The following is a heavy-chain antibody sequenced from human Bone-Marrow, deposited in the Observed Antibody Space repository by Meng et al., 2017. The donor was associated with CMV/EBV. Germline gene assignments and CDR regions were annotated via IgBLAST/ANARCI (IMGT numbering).Heavy chain of an antibody. CDR2: IYYTGTT. Sequence: SVTLFIHCTISGGSFGSFYGNWFRQPPGKGLEWIGYIYYTGTTVSNPSLRSRVTISIDTSRNQFFLQLNYVTAADSAVYFCATSGFGFCSTTSCLGHWGQGTLVTVSS. D-gene: IGHD2-2*01. V-gene: IGHV4-59*01. CDR1: GGSFGSFY. CDR3: ATSGFGFCSTTSCLGH. J-gene: IGHJ1*01.